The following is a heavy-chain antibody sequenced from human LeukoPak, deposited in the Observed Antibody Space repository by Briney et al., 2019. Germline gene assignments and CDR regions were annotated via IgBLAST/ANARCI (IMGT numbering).Heavy chain of an antibody. J-gene: IGHJ4*02. CDR2: ISYDGSNK. V-gene: IGHV3-30*18. CDR3: AKNARETVATVLDY. D-gene: IGHD4-17*01. CDR1: GFTFSNYG. Sequence: PGGSLRLSCAASGFTFSNYGMHWVRQAPGKGLEWVAVISYDGSNKYYADSVKGRFTISRDNSKNTLYLQMNSLRAEDTAVYYCAKNARETVATVLDYWGQGTLVTVSS.